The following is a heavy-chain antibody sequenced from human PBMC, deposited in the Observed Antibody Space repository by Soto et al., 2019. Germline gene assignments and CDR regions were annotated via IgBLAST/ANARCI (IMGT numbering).Heavy chain of an antibody. CDR3: ANTKDTTVTTIDY. V-gene: IGHV3-30*18. CDR2: ISYDGSNK. D-gene: IGHD4-17*01. CDR1: GFTFSSYG. J-gene: IGHJ4*02. Sequence: QVQLVESGGGVVQPGRSLRLSCAASGFTFSSYGMHWVRQAPGKGLEWVAVISYDGSNKYYADSVKGRFTISRDNSKNTLYLQINSLRAEDTAVYYCANTKDTTVTTIDYWGQGTLVTVSS.